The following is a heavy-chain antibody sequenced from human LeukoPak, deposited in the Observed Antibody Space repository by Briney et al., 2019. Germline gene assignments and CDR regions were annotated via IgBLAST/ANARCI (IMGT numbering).Heavy chain of an antibody. V-gene: IGHV4-59*12. Sequence: PSETLSLTCTVSGGSISSYYWSWIRQPPGKGLEWIGYIYYSGSTNYNPSLKSRVTMSVDTSKNQFSLKLSSVTAADTAVYYCARDGEPYYYGSGSFDYWGQGTLVTVSS. J-gene: IGHJ4*02. CDR2: IYYSGST. CDR3: ARDGEPYYYGSGSFDY. CDR1: GGSISSYY. D-gene: IGHD3-10*01.